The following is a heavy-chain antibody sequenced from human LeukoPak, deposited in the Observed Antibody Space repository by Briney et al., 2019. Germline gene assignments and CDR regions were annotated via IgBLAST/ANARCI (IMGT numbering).Heavy chain of an antibody. D-gene: IGHD2-2*02. Sequence: SETLSRTCTVSGGSISSYYWSWIRQPPGKGLEWIGYIYYSGSTNYNPSLKSRVTISVDTSKNQFSLKLSSVTAADTAVYYCARGDCSSTSCYIGDWFDPWGQGTLVTVSS. CDR2: IYYSGST. V-gene: IGHV4-59*01. CDR3: ARGDCSSTSCYIGDWFDP. J-gene: IGHJ5*02. CDR1: GGSISSYY.